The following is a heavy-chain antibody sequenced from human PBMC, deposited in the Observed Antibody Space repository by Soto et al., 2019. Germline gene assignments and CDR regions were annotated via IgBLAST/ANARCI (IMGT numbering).Heavy chain of an antibody. CDR3: AKAPRVYYYYYGMDV. Sequence: QVQLVESGGGVVQPGRSLRLSCAASGFTFSSYGMHWVRQAPGKGLEWVAVISYDGSNKYYADSVKGRFTISRDNSKNTLYLQMNSLRAEDTAVYYCAKAPRVYYYYYGMDVWGQGTTVTVSS. CDR1: GFTFSSYG. CDR2: ISYDGSNK. V-gene: IGHV3-30*18. J-gene: IGHJ6*02.